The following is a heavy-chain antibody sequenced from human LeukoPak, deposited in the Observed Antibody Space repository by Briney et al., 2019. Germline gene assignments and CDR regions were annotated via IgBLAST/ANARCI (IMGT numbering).Heavy chain of an antibody. CDR3: AISGSYYGWFVP. CDR1: GYSPTELS. Sequence: ASVKLSCKVSGYSPTELSMHWVRQAPGKGLEWMGGFDPEDGETIYAQKFQGRVTMTEDTSADTAYMELSSLRSEDTAVYYCAISGSYYGWFVPWGQGTLVTVSS. J-gene: IGHJ5*02. D-gene: IGHD1-26*01. V-gene: IGHV1-24*01. CDR2: FDPEDGET.